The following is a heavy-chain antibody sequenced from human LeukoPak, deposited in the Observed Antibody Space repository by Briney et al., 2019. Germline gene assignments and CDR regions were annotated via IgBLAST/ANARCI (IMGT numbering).Heavy chain of an antibody. D-gene: IGHD3-3*01. Sequence: TGGSLRLSCAASGLTFSSYAMSWVRQAPGKGLEWVSAISGSSGHTYYADSVKGRFTISRGNSKNTLYLQMNSLRAEDTAVYYCAKVGFSEMEWLLYSDHWGQGTLVTVSS. CDR3: AKVGFSEMEWLLYSDH. CDR2: ISGSSGHT. J-gene: IGHJ4*02. V-gene: IGHV3-23*01. CDR1: GLTFSSYA.